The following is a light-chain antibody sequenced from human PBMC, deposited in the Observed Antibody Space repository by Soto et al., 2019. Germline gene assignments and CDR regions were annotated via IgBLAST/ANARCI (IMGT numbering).Light chain of an antibody. CDR1: QTILYFSNNKNF. CDR2: WAS. J-gene: IGKJ5*01. Sequence: SVMSQSPAFLAASLGERAPTNCTSSQTILYFSNNKNFLAWYQQKAGQPPKLLITWASTRESGVPDRFSGSGSGTDFTLTISSLQAEDVAVYYCQQYDNSITFGQGTRLEIK. CDR3: QQYDNSIT. V-gene: IGKV4-1*01.